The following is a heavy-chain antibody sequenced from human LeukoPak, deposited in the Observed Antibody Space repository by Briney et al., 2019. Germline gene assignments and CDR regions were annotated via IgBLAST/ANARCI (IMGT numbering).Heavy chain of an antibody. J-gene: IGHJ4*02. CDR2: ISKDGRNT. D-gene: IGHD2-15*01. V-gene: IGHV3-30*18. CDR3: AKSVVVAATLDY. Sequence: GGSLRLSCAASGFTFTTYAMHWVRQVPGKGLEWVAVISKDGRNTLYADSVKGRFTISRDNSKSTLYLQMNSLRAEDTAVYYCAKSVVVAATLDYWGQGTLVTVSS. CDR1: GFTFTTYA.